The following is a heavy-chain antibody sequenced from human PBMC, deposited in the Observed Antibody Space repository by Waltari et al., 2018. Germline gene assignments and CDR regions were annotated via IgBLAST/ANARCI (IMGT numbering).Heavy chain of an antibody. CDR3: AVWMETVTNY. D-gene: IGHD4-17*01. V-gene: IGHV3-7*03. Sequence: EVQLVESGGGLVQPGGSLRLSCAASRSTFSSYWASWIRQAPGKGLDWVAHIKGDGSQKYYVDSVKGRFSISRDNAANSLYLQMTSLRAEDTAMYYCAVWMETVTNYWGQGTLVTVSS. J-gene: IGHJ4*02. CDR1: RSTFSSYW. CDR2: IKGDGSQK.